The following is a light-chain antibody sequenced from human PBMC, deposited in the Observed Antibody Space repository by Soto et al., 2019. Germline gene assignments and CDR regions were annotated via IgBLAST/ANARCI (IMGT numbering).Light chain of an antibody. CDR2: AAS. J-gene: IGKJ4*01. CDR1: QGISSY. Sequence: DLKLTQSPSFLSASVGDRVTITCRASQGISSYLAWYQQKPGKAPKLLIYAASTLQSGVPSRFSGSGSGTEFTLTISSLQPEDFATYYCQQLNSYPFTFGGGTKVEIK. V-gene: IGKV1-9*01. CDR3: QQLNSYPFT.